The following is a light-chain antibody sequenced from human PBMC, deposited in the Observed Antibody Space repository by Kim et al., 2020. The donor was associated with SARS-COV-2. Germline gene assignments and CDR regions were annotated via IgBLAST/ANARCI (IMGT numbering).Light chain of an antibody. CDR2: TTS. V-gene: IGKV1-NL1*01. Sequence: DIQMTQFPSSLSASIGDRVTITCRASQVIGNSLVWYQQKSGQAPNLLVYTTSRLHSGVPSRFSGSGSGTDYTLTISSLQSEDFATYYCQQYSSVPLTFGGGTKVDIK. CDR1: QVIGNS. CDR3: QQYSSVPLT. J-gene: IGKJ4*01.